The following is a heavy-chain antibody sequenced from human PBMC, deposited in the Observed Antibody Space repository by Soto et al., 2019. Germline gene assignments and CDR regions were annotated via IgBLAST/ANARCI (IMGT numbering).Heavy chain of an antibody. Sequence: GGSLRLSCAVSGFRFRDYWMSWVRQAPGKGLEWVANIKQDESDKYYVDSVKGRFTISRDNAKNALYLQMNSLRVEDTAVYYCAAYCYTMTCTHFHGYSWGQGTQVTV. CDR1: GFRFRDYW. J-gene: IGHJ5*02. CDR3: AAYCYTMTCTHFHGYS. V-gene: IGHV3-7*03. D-gene: IGHD3-16*02. CDR2: IKQDESDK.